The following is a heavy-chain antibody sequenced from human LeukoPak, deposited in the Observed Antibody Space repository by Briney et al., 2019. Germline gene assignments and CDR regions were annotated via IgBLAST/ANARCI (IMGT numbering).Heavy chain of an antibody. CDR3: ASLWFGELSRYYYMDV. D-gene: IGHD3-10*01. J-gene: IGHJ6*03. Sequence: ASVKVSCKVSGYTLTELSMHWVRQAPGKGLEWMGSFDPKDGETIYAQKFQGRVTMTEDTSTDTAYMELSSLRSEDTAVYYCASLWFGELSRYYYMDVWGKGTTVTISS. CDR2: FDPKDGET. V-gene: IGHV1-24*01. CDR1: GYTLTELS.